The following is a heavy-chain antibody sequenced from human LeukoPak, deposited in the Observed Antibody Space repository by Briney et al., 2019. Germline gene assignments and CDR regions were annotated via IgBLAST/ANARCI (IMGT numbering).Heavy chain of an antibody. CDR3: TTLYYDFWSGFSLAFDY. J-gene: IGHJ4*02. V-gene: IGHV3-15*01. D-gene: IGHD3-3*01. CDR2: IKSKTDGGIT. Sequence: PGGSLRLSCAASGFTFSNAWMSWVRQAPGKGLEWVGRIKSKTDGGITDYAAPVKGRFTISRDDSKNTLYLQMNSLKTEDTAVYYCTTLYYDFWSGFSLAFDYWGRGTLVTVSS. CDR1: GFTFSNAW.